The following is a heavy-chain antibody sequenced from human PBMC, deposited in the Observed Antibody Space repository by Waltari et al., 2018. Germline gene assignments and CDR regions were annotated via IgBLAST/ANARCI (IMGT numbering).Heavy chain of an antibody. J-gene: IGHJ4*02. CDR3: ARDSPVGATKG. V-gene: IGHV3-7*01. CDR2: IKQDGSEK. Sequence: EVQLVESGGGLVQPGGSLRLSCAASGFTFSSYWMSWVRQAPGKGLEWVANIKQDGSEKYYVDSVKGRFTISRDNAKNSLYLQMNSLRAEDTAVYYGARDSPVGATKGWGQGTLVTVS. CDR1: GFTFSSYW. D-gene: IGHD1-26*01.